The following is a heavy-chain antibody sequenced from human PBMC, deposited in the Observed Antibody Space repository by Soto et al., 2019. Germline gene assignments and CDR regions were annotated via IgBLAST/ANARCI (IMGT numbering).Heavy chain of an antibody. CDR3: NSYPDFWVCPIPL. V-gene: IGHV3-15*07. CDR2: VKSKADGGTA. J-gene: IGHJ4*02. Sequence: EVQLVESGGGLVQPGGSLRLSCAASGFSITNTWMHWVRQAPGKGLEWVGRVKSKADGGTADYAAPVKGRFTVSRDDSKNTQHLQMNSLKMDDTVVYYCNSYPDFWVCPIPLWGQGTLVTVSS. D-gene: IGHD3-3*01. CDR1: GFSITNTW.